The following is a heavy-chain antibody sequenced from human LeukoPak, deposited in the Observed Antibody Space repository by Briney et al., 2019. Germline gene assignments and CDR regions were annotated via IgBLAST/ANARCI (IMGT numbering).Heavy chain of an antibody. CDR3: ARQRRYDFWSGYQYNWFDP. CDR1: GGSISSYY. Sequence: PSETLSLTCTVSGGSISSYYWSWIRQPPGKGLEWIGYIYYSGSTNYNPSLKSRVTISVDTSKNQFSLKLSSVTAADTAVYYCARQRRYDFWSGYQYNWFDPWGQGTLVTVSS. CDR2: IYYSGST. J-gene: IGHJ5*02. D-gene: IGHD3-3*01. V-gene: IGHV4-59*08.